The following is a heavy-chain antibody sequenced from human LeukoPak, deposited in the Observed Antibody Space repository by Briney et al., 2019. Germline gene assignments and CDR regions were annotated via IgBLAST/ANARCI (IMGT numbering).Heavy chain of an antibody. D-gene: IGHD3-22*01. Sequence: GGSLRLSCAASGFTFSSYAMSWVRQAPGRGLEWVSGISGSGDNTYYADSVKGRFTISRDNSKNTLYVQVNSLGTEDTAAYYRAKGSYYDSSGSFYFDYWGQGTLVTVSS. CDR3: AKGSYYDSSGSFYFDY. V-gene: IGHV3-23*01. CDR2: ISGSGDNT. J-gene: IGHJ4*02. CDR1: GFTFSSYA.